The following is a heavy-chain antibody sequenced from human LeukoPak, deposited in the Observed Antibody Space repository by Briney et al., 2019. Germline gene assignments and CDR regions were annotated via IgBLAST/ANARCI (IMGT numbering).Heavy chain of an antibody. V-gene: IGHV4-39*01. D-gene: IGHD4-17*01. J-gene: IGHJ4*02. CDR1: GGSISSSSYY. CDR2: IYYSGST. Sequence: SETLSLTCTVSGGSISSSSYYWGWIRQPPGKGLEWIGSIYYSGSTYYNPSLKSRFTISVDTSKNQFFLKLSSVTAADTAVFYCARHHCGDYLFDYWGQGTLVTVSS. CDR3: ARHHCGDYLFDY.